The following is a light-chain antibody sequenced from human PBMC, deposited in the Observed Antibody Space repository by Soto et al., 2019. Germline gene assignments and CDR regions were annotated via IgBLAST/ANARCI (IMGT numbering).Light chain of an antibody. J-gene: IGKJ4*01. Sequence: EIVLTQSPATLSLSPGERATLSCRASQSVNSYLAWYQQKPGQAPRLLIYDASNRATGIPARFSGSGSGTDFTLTISSLEPEDCVVYYFQQRSSWPLTFGGGTKVEIK. CDR3: QQRSSWPLT. V-gene: IGKV3-11*01. CDR2: DAS. CDR1: QSVNSY.